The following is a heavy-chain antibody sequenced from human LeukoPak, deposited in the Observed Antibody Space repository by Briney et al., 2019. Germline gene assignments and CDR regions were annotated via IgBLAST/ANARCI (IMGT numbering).Heavy chain of an antibody. J-gene: IGHJ4*02. V-gene: IGHV3-74*01. CDR3: VRDGVGAPPFDY. Sequence: PGGSLRLSCAASGFTFSSNWMHWFRQAPGEGLVWVSRIEGDGSSTSYADSVKGRFTISRDNAKNTLFLQMNSLRAEDTAVYYCVRDGVGAPPFDYWGQGTLVTVSS. D-gene: IGHD1-26*01. CDR2: IEGDGSST. CDR1: GFTFSSNW.